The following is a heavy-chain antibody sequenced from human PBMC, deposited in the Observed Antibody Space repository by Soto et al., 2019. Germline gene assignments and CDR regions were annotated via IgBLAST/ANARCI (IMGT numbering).Heavy chain of an antibody. CDR3: ARISYYNYGMDV. J-gene: IGHJ6*02. V-gene: IGHV5-10-1*01. Sequence: PGESLKISCKGSGNSFTSHWISWVRQMPGKGLEWMGRIDPSDSYTNYSPSFQGHVTISVDKSITTAYLQWSSLKASDTAMYYCARISYYNYGMDVWGQGTTVTVSS. CDR1: GNSFTSHW. CDR2: IDPSDSYT.